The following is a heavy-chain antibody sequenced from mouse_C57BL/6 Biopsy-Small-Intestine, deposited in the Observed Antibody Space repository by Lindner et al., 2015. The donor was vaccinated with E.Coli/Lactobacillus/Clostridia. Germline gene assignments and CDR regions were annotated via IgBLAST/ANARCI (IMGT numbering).Heavy chain of an antibody. Sequence: VQLQESGGDLVKPGGSLKLSCAASGFTFSSYGMSWVRRTPDKRLEWVATISSGGSYTYYPDSVKGRFAISRDNAKNTLYLQMSSLKSEDTAMYYCARHDYWGQGTTLTVSS. CDR3: ARHDY. CDR1: GFTFSSYG. J-gene: IGHJ2*01. CDR2: ISSGGSYT. V-gene: IGHV5-6*01.